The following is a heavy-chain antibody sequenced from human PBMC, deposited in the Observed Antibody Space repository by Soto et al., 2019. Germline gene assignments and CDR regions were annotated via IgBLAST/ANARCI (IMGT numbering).Heavy chain of an antibody. CDR1: CLSVTSEHYY. J-gene: IGHJ4*02. CDR3: AGGTDGKKVAY. D-gene: IGHD5-12*01. V-gene: IGHV4-61*03. Sequence: SETLSLTSPVSCLSVTSEHYYWNWIPQPPGNGLEWIGYFFYTGSTNYNPSLESRLTMSVDVSKNHFSLRLNSVTAADTAVYYCAGGTDGKKVAYWGQGVLVTVS. CDR2: FFYTGST.